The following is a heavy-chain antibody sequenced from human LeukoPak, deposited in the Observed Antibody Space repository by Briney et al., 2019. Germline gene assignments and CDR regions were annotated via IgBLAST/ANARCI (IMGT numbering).Heavy chain of an antibody. V-gene: IGHV4-61*01. CDR1: GGSISSSSYY. J-gene: IGHJ3*02. D-gene: IGHD2-2*01. Sequence: SETLSLTCTVSGGSISSSSYYWSWIRQPPGTGLEGIGYIFYNEGTSYNPSLKSRVTISVDTSNNQLSLKVNSVTAADTAMYYCVKSNSRYQPWTLDIWGRGTMVTVSS. CDR2: IFYNEGT. CDR3: VKSNSRYQPWTLDI.